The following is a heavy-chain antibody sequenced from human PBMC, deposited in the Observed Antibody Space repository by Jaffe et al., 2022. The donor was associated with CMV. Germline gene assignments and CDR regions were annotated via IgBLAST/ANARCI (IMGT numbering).Heavy chain of an antibody. Sequence: QVQLQESGPGLVKPSETLSLTCTVSGGSISSYYWSWIRQPPGKGLEWIGYIYYSGSTNYNPSLKSRVTISVDTSKNQFSLKLSSVTAADTAVYYCARDIGPPRTSWFDPWGQGTLVTVSS. D-gene: IGHD1-26*01. CDR1: GGSISSYY. CDR2: IYYSGST. V-gene: IGHV4-59*01. J-gene: IGHJ5*02. CDR3: ARDIGPPRTSWFDP.